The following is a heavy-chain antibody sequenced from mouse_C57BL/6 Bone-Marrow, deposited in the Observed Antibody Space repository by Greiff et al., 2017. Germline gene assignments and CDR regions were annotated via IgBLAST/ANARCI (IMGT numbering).Heavy chain of an antibody. CDR1: GYSFTDYN. V-gene: IGHV1-39*01. CDR2: INPNYGTT. Sequence: EVQLVESGPELVKPGASVKISCKASGYSFTDYNMNWVKQSNGKRLAWIGVINPNYGTTSYNQKFKGKATLTVDQSSSPAYMQLNSLTSEDSAVYDCARCYYGSSYDYAIDYWGQGTSVTVSS. D-gene: IGHD1-1*01. J-gene: IGHJ4*01. CDR3: ARCYYGSSYDYAIDY.